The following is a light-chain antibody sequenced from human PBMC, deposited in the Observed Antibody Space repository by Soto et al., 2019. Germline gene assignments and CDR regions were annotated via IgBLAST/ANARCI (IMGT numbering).Light chain of an antibody. CDR3: CSYAGSYTFEV. J-gene: IGLJ1*01. Sequence: QSVLTQPAAVSGAPGHSITISCTGTSSDIGGHNAVSWYQQHSGEAPKLMIYDVTTRPSGVPDPFSGSKSGNTASLTISGLQAEDEADYYCCSYAGSYTFEVFGTGTKVTVL. CDR1: SSDIGGHNA. V-gene: IGLV2-11*01. CDR2: DVT.